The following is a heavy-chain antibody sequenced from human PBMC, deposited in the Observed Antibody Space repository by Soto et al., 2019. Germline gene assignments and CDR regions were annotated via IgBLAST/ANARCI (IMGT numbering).Heavy chain of an antibody. CDR2: IIPILGIA. V-gene: IGHV1-69*02. CDR1: GGTFSSYT. CDR3: AMFYYYGSWSSYFDY. J-gene: IGHJ4*02. Sequence: QVQLVQSGAEVKKPGSSVKVSCKASGGTFSSYTISWVRQAPGQGLEWMGRIIPILGIANYAQQFQGRVTITADKSTSTAYMERSSLRSEDTAVYYCAMFYYYGSWSSYFDYWGQGTLVTVSS. D-gene: IGHD3-10*01.